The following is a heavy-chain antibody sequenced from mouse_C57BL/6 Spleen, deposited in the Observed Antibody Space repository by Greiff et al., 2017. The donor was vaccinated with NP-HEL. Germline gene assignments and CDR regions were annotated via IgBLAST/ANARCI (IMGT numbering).Heavy chain of an antibody. CDR1: GFTFSDYY. J-gene: IGHJ4*01. CDR3: ARVLEAMDY. V-gene: IGHV5-16*01. CDR2: INYDGSST. D-gene: IGHD1-1*01. Sequence: DVQLQESEGGLVQPGSSMKLSCTASGFTFSDYYMAWVRQVPEKGLEWVANINYDGSSTYYLDSLKSRFIISRDNAKNILYLQMSSLKSEDTATYYCARVLEAMDYWGQGTSVTVSS.